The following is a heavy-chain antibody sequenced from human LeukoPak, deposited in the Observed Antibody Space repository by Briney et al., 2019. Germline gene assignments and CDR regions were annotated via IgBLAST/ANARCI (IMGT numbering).Heavy chain of an antibody. CDR2: IYPGDSDT. J-gene: IGHJ6*01. Sequence: GESLKISCNSSGYSVTSYWIGWVRQMPGKGVELIGIIYPGDSDTRYSPSLQGQVTISADKSISTAYLQWSSLKASDTAMYYCARLVGLFNNYYYGIDVWGQGTTVTVSS. V-gene: IGHV5-51*01. CDR1: GYSVTSYW. D-gene: IGHD2/OR15-2a*01. CDR3: ARLVGLFNNYYYGIDV.